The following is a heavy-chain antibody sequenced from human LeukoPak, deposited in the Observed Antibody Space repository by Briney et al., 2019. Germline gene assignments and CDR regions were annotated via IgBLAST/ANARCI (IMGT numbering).Heavy chain of an antibody. D-gene: IGHD3-3*01. CDR1: GGTFSSYA. V-gene: IGHV1-69*05. J-gene: IGHJ6*03. CDR2: IIPIYGTA. Sequence: VASVKVSRKASGGTFSSYAISWVRQAPGQGLEWMGGIIPIYGTANYAQKFQGRVTITTDESTSTAYMELSSLRSEDTAVYYCARDFKGPSYYDFWSASLTGSNYYYYYMDVWGKGTTVTVSS. CDR3: ARDFKGPSYYDFWSASLTGSNYYYYYMDV.